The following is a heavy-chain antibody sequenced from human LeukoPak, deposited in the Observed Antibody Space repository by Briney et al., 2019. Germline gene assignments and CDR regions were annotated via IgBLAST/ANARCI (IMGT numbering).Heavy chain of an antibody. V-gene: IGHV3-23*01. CDR1: GFTLSSYA. CDR2: ISGSGGST. Sequence: PGGSLRLSCAASGFTLSSYAMSWVRQAPGKGLEWVSAISGSGGSTYHADSVKGRFTISRDNSKNTLYLQMNSLRAEDTAVYYCAKRQDDIVVVPAAINGYWGQGTLVTVSS. CDR3: AKRQDDIVVVPAAINGY. J-gene: IGHJ4*02. D-gene: IGHD2-2*02.